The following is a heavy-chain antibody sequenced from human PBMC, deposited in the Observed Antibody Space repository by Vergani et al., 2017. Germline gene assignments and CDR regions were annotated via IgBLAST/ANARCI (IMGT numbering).Heavy chain of an antibody. CDR3: AKDQGGGLWFGERYGMDV. CDR2: IKSKTDGGTT. D-gene: IGHD3-10*01. J-gene: IGHJ6*02. CDR1: GFTFSNAW. Sequence: EVQLVESGGGLVKPGGSLRLSCAASGFTFSNAWMSWVRQAPGKGLEWVGRIKSKTDGGTTDYAAPVKGRFTISRDDSKNTLYLQMNSLRAEDTAVYYCAKDQGGGLWFGERYGMDVWGQGTTVTVSS. V-gene: IGHV3-15*01.